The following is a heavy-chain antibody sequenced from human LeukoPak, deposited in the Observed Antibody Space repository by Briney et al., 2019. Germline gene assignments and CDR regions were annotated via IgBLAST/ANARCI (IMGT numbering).Heavy chain of an antibody. CDR3: ARVGDYYGSGSYYDAFDI. V-gene: IGHV4-34*01. Sequence: SETLSLTCAVYGGSFSGYYWSWIRQPPGKGLEWIGEINHSGSTNYNPSLKSRVTISVDTSKNQFSPKLSSVTAADTAVYYCARVGDYYGSGSYYDAFDIWGQGTMVTVSS. J-gene: IGHJ3*02. D-gene: IGHD3-10*01. CDR1: GGSFSGYY. CDR2: INHSGST.